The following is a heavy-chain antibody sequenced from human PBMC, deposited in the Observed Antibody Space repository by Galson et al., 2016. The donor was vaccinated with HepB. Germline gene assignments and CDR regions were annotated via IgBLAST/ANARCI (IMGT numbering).Heavy chain of an antibody. CDR1: GCTFSGYS. J-gene: IGHJ4*02. D-gene: IGHD6-19*01. CDR2: LSKDGNAK. V-gene: IGHV3-30-3*01. Sequence: SLRLSCATSGCTFSGYSMQWVRHVPGRGLEWLSLLSKDGNAKYYADSVQGRFTISRDNSKDTLYLYMSGLRPEDTAVYYCARGDYSSGEPGYWGQGTLVTVSS. CDR3: ARGDYSSGEPGY.